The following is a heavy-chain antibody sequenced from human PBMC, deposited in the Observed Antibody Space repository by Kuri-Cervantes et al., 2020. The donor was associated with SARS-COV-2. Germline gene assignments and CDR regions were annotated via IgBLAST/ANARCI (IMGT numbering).Heavy chain of an antibody. V-gene: IGHV3-33*01. Sequence: GESLKISCAASGFTFSSYGMHWVRQAPGKGLEWVAVIWYDGSNKYYADSVKGRFTISRDNSKNTLYLQMNSLRAEDTAVYYCARIPVYSRSGVVPAAHPDYWGQGTRVTVSS. CDR2: IWYDGSNK. D-gene: IGHD2-2*01. CDR3: ARIPVYSRSGVVPAAHPDY. J-gene: IGHJ4*02. CDR1: GFTFSSYG.